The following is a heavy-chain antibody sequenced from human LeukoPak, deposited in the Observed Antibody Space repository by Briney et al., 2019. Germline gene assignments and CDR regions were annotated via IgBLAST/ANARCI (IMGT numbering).Heavy chain of an antibody. V-gene: IGHV5-51*01. CDR2: IYPGDSDT. J-gene: IGHJ5*02. CDR1: GYSFTSYW. CDR3: ARTRSITMVRGNRLNWFDP. Sequence: GESLKISCKGSGYSFTSYWIGWVRQLPGKGLEWMGIIYPGDSDTRYSPSFQGQVTISADKSISTAYLQWSSLKASDTAMYYCARTRSITMVRGNRLNWFDPWGQGTLVTVSS. D-gene: IGHD3-10*01.